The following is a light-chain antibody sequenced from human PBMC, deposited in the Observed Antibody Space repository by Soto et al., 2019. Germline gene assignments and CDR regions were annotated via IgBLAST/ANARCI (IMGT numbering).Light chain of an antibody. Sequence: DIVMTQSPLSLPVTPGEPASISCGSSQSLLHSNGYNYLDWYLQKPGQSPQLLIYLGSNRASGVLDRFSGSGSGTDFTLKISRVEAEDVGVYYCMQALQTPFTFGPGTKVDIK. CDR3: MQALQTPFT. V-gene: IGKV2-28*01. J-gene: IGKJ3*01. CDR2: LGS. CDR1: QSLLHSNGYNY.